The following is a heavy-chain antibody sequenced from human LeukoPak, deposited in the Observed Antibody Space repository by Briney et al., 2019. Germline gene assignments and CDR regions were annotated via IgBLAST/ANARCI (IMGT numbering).Heavy chain of an antibody. D-gene: IGHD6-19*01. CDR3: ARDYPYSSGWYADY. V-gene: IGHV3-53*01. CDR1: GFTVSSNY. J-gene: IGHJ4*02. Sequence: GGSLRLSCAASGFTVSSNYMGWVRQAPGKGLEWVSVIYSGGSTYYADSVKGRFTISRDNSKNTLYLQMNSLRAEDTAVYYCARDYPYSSGWYADYWGQGTLVTVSS. CDR2: IYSGGST.